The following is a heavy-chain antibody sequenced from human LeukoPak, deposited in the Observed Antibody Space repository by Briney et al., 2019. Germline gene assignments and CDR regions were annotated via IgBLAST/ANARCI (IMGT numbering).Heavy chain of an antibody. V-gene: IGHV1-8*02. CDR3: ATGGITIFGVDTADAFDI. CDR2: INPNSGNT. Sequence: ASVKVSCKASGYTFTGYYMHWVRQAPGQGLEWMGWINPNSGNTGYAQKFQGRVTMTRNTSISTAYMELSSLRSEDTAVYYCATGGITIFGVDTADAFDIWGQGTMVTVSS. D-gene: IGHD3-3*01. J-gene: IGHJ3*02. CDR1: GYTFTGYY.